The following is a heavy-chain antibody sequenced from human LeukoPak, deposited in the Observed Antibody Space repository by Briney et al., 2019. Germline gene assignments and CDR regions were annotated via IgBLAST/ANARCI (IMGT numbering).Heavy chain of an antibody. CDR1: GFTFSSYA. V-gene: IGHV3-64D*06. J-gene: IGHJ4*02. CDR2: ISSNGGST. D-gene: IGHD5-12*01. Sequence: GGSLRLSCSASGFTFSSYAMHWVRQAPGKGLEYVSSISSNGGSTYYADSVKGRFTISRDNSKNTLFLQMSSLRTEDTAVYYCASPYSGYDYNFDYWGQGTLVTVSS. CDR3: ASPYSGYDYNFDY.